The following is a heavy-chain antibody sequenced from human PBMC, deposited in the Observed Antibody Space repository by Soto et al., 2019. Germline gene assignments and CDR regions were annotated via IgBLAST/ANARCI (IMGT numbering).Heavy chain of an antibody. J-gene: IGHJ4*02. CDR3: ARGLPTVTALGY. CDR1: GGSISSGGYS. V-gene: IGHV4-30-2*01. Sequence: QLQLQESGSGLVKPSQTLSLTCAVSGGSISSGGYSWSWIRQPPGKGLEWIGYIYHSGSTYYNPSLQSGAIAAVDRSKNLFSLTLCSVTAADSAAYSCARGLPTVTALGYWGRGTLVSVSS. D-gene: IGHD4-4*01. CDR2: IYHSGST.